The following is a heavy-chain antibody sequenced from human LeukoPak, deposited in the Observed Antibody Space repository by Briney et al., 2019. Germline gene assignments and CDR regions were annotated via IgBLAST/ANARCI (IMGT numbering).Heavy chain of an antibody. V-gene: IGHV4-39*02. J-gene: IGHJ4*02. Sequence: KPSETLSLTCTVSGGSISSSSYYWGWLRQPPGKGLEWIGSIYYSGSTYYNPSLKSRVTISVDTSKNQFSLKLSSVTAADTAVYYCAREDLRSRGYSGYLHLDYWGQGTLVTVSS. D-gene: IGHD5-12*01. CDR2: IYYSGST. CDR3: AREDLRSRGYSGYLHLDY. CDR1: GGSISSSSYY.